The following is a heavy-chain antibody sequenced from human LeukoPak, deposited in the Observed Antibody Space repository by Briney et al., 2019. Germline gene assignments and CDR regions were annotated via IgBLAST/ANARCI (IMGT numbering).Heavy chain of an antibody. D-gene: IGHD3-10*01. CDR1: GYSFTSYW. Sequence: PGESLKISCKGSGYSFTSYWISWVRQMPGKGLEWMGRIDTSDSYTNYSPSFQGHVTISADKSISTAYLQWSSLKASDAGMYYCARPVKLVRGSGRAIAFDIWGQGTMVTVSS. V-gene: IGHV5-10-1*01. CDR2: IDTSDSYT. CDR3: ARPVKLVRGSGRAIAFDI. J-gene: IGHJ3*02.